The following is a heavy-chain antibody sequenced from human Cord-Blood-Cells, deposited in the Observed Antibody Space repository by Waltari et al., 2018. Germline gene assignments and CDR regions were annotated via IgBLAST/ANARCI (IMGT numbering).Heavy chain of an antibody. CDR3: AKDPDY. CDR1: GFTFDDYA. J-gene: IGHJ4*02. Sequence: EVQLVESGGGLVQPGRSLRLSCAASGFTFDDYAMHWVRQAPGKGLEWVSGISWNSGSIGYADSVKGRFTISRDNAKNSLYLQMNSPRAEDTALYYCAKDPDYWGQGTLVTVSS. V-gene: IGHV3-9*01. CDR2: ISWNSGSI.